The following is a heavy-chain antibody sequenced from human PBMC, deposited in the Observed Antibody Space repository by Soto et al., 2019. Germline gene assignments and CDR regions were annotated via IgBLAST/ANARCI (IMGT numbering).Heavy chain of an antibody. V-gene: IGHV4-34*01. CDR2: INHSRSN. Sequence: SETLSLTCAVYGGSFSGYYWSWIRQPPGKGLEWIGEINHSRSNNYNPSLKRRVTIIVATSKNKYSLKLSSVTAADTAVYYCARGRSGTADIVVVPAAQRNDFDYWGQGTLVTVSS. CDR3: ARGRSGTADIVVVPAAQRNDFDY. D-gene: IGHD2-2*01. CDR1: GGSFSGYY. J-gene: IGHJ4*02.